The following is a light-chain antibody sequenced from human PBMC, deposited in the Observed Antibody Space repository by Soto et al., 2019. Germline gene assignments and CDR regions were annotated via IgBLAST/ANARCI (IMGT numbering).Light chain of an antibody. CDR3: QQYDNLPIT. CDR2: DAS. V-gene: IGKV1-33*01. CDR1: QDISNY. J-gene: IGKJ5*01. Sequence: DIPMSESASSLAASAGDRGTITCQASQDISNYLNWYQQKPGKAPKLLIYDASNLETGVPSRFSGSGSGTDFTFTISSLQPEDIATYYCQQYDNLPITCGQGTRLEIK.